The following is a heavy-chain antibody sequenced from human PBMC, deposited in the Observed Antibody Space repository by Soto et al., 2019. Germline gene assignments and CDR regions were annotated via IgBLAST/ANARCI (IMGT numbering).Heavy chain of an antibody. CDR1: GGSISSSSYY. CDR3: ARLLGDVWSGYRPNNWFDP. CDR2: IYYSGST. D-gene: IGHD3-3*01. J-gene: IGHJ5*02. V-gene: IGHV4-39*01. Sequence: SETLSLTCTVSGGSISSSSYYWGWIRQPPGKGLEWIGSIYYSGSTYYNPSLKSRVTISVDTSKNQFSLKLSSVTAADTAVYYCARLLGDVWSGYRPNNWFDPWGQGTLVTVSS.